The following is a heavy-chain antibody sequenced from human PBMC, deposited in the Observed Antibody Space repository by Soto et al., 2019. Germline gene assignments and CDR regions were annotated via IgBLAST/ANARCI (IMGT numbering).Heavy chain of an antibody. J-gene: IGHJ5*02. D-gene: IGHD6-19*01. Sequence: PSETLSLTCGVSGGSISSSSYYWGWIRQPPGKGLEWIGSIYYSGGTYYNPSLKSRVTISVDTSKNQFSLKLSSVTAADTAVYYCARHAGSGWPKAGWFDPWGQGTLVTVSS. CDR1: GGSISSSSYY. CDR2: IYYSGGT. V-gene: IGHV4-39*01. CDR3: ARHAGSGWPKAGWFDP.